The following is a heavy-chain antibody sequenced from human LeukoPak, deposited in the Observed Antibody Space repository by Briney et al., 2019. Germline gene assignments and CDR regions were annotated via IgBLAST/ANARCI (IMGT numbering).Heavy chain of an antibody. D-gene: IGHD1-26*01. J-gene: IGHJ4*02. V-gene: IGHV4-59*01. CDR2: IYYSGST. CDR1: GGSINSYY. CDR3: ARDDGSRSYSVY. Sequence: SETLSLTCTVSGGSINSYYWSWIRQPPGKGLEWIGYIYYSGSTNYNPSLKSRVTISVGTSKTQFSLKLSSVSAADTAVYYCARDDGSRSYSVYWGQGTLVTVSS.